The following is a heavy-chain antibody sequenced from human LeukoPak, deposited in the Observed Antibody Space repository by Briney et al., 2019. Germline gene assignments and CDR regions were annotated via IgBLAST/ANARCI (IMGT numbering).Heavy chain of an antibody. CDR3: ARGAFRYCSGGSCYSDY. CDR1: GYTFTSYD. Sequence: ASVKVSCKASGYTFTSYDINWVRQATGQGLEWMGWMNPNSGNTGYAQKFQGKVTTTRNTSISTAYMELSSLRSEDTAVYYCARGAFRYCSGGSCYSDYWGQGTLVTVSS. V-gene: IGHV1-8*01. D-gene: IGHD2-15*01. CDR2: MNPNSGNT. J-gene: IGHJ4*02.